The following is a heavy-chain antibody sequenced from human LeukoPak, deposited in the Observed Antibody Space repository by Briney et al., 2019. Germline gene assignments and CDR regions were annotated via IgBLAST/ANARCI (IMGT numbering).Heavy chain of an antibody. V-gene: IGHV1-46*01. CDR1: GYTFSSYG. CDR2: INPGGGTT. D-gene: IGHD3-10*01. Sequence: ASVKVSCKASGYTFSSYGISWVRQAPGQGFEWMGIINPGGGTTTYAQKFQGRVTMTRDTSTSTVYMELSSLRSEDTAVYYCAREGFTTMVRGVIITLDAFDTWGQGTMVTVSS. J-gene: IGHJ3*02. CDR3: AREGFTTMVRGVIITLDAFDT.